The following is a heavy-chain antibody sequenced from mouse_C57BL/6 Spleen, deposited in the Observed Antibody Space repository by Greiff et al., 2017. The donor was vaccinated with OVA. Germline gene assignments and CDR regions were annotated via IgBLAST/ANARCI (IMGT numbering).Heavy chain of an antibody. D-gene: IGHD1-1*01. J-gene: IGHJ1*03. Sequence: DVHLVESGGGLVQPGGSLKLSCAASGFTFSDYYMYWVRQTPEKRLEWVAYISNGGGSTYYPDTVKGRFTISRDNAKNTLYLQMSLLKSEDTVMYYCARADYGSSYGYFDVWGTGTTVTVSS. CDR3: ARADYGSSYGYFDV. CDR1: GFTFSDYY. CDR2: ISNGGGST. V-gene: IGHV5-12*01.